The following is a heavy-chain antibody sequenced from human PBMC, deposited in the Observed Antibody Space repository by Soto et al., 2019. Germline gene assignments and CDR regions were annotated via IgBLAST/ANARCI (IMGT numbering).Heavy chain of an antibody. J-gene: IGHJ6*02. CDR2: ISTYTGNT. Sequence: QVHLVQSGAEVKKPGASVKVSCKASGYTFTNYDINWVRQAPGQGLEWMGWISTYTGNTNNAQKLQGRVTMTTDTSTSTAYMEPRSLRSDDTAVYYCARGYYYGSGRPTPGGMDVWGQGTTVTVSS. V-gene: IGHV1-18*01. CDR1: GYTFTNYD. D-gene: IGHD3-10*01. CDR3: ARGYYYGSGRPTPGGMDV.